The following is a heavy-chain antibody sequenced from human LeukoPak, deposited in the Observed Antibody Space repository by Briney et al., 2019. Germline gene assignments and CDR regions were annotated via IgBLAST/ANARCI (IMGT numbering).Heavy chain of an antibody. CDR3: ARDQQVQLRFLEWLFDY. V-gene: IGHV1-18*01. CDR1: GYTFTSYG. D-gene: IGHD3-3*01. CDR2: ISAYNGNT. Sequence: GSSVKVSCKAYGYTFTSYGISWVRQAPGQGLEWMGWISAYNGNTNYAQKLQGRVTMTTDTSTSTAYMELRSLRSDDTAVYYCARDQQVQLRFLEWLFDYWGQGTLVTVSS. J-gene: IGHJ4*02.